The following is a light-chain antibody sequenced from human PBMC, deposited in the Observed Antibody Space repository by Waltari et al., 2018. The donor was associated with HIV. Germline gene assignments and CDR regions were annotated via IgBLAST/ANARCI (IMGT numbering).Light chain of an antibody. CDR1: SSDIGASDY. V-gene: IGLV2-14*03. J-gene: IGLJ1*01. CDR2: DVS. Sequence: SALTQPASVSGSPGQSITISCTGSSSDIGASDYVSWYQTHPGEAPKLIIYDVSRRPSGISHRFSGSKSVNTASLTISGLQAEDEADYYCSSYTGSSTLGVFGTGTTVTVL. CDR3: SSYTGSSTLGV.